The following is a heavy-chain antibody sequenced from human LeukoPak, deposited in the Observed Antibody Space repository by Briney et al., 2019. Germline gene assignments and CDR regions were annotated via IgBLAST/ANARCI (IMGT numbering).Heavy chain of an antibody. CDR1: GFTVSSNY. V-gene: IGHV3-30*03. CDR2: ISYDGSNK. CDR3: AREVYGGNSGAIVY. J-gene: IGHJ4*02. Sequence: GGSLRLSCAASGFTVSSNYMSWVRQAPGKGLEWVAVISYDGSNKYYADSVKGRFTISRDNSKNTLYLQMNSLRAEDTAVYYCAREVYGGNSGAIVYWGQGTLVIVSS. D-gene: IGHD4-23*01.